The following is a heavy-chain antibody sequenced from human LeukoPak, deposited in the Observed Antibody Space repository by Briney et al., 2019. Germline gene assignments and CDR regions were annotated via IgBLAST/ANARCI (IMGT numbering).Heavy chain of an antibody. CDR2: IRYDGSNK. CDR3: AKGVLRYFDWLPDY. V-gene: IGHV3-30*02. Sequence: GGSLRLSCAASGFTFSSYGMHWVRQAPGKGLEWVAFIRYDGSNKYYADSVKGRFTISRDNSKNTLYLQMSSLRAEDTAVYYCAKGVLRYFDWLPDYWGQGTLVTVSS. D-gene: IGHD3-9*01. J-gene: IGHJ4*02. CDR1: GFTFSSYG.